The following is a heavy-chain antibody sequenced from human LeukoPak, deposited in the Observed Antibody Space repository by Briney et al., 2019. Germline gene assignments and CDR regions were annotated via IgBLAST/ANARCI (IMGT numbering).Heavy chain of an antibody. CDR1: GGSIRSSYYY. CDR3: ARAGGYSYGYIDY. V-gene: IGHV4-39*07. CDR2: IYDSGST. J-gene: IGHJ4*02. D-gene: IGHD5-18*01. Sequence: SETLSLTCTVSGGSIRSSYYYWGWIRQPPGKGLEWIGSIYDSGSTNYNPSLKSRVTISVDTSKNQFSLKLSSVTAADTAVYYCARAGGYSYGYIDYWGQGTLVTVSS.